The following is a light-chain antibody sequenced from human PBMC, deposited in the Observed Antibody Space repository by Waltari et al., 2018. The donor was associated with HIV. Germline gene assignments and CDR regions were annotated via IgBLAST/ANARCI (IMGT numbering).Light chain of an antibody. V-gene: IGKV1-16*02. CDR2: GSS. J-gene: IGKJ2*01. CDR3: QQHYSYPYT. CDR1: QDITRL. Sequence: DIQLTQSPSSVSASVEDTVTITCRASQDITRLFAWFQQKPGKAPQSLIYGSSNLQGGVPSKFSGSGSGTEFTLTISNLQPEDSATYFCQQHYSYPYTFGQGTKLE.